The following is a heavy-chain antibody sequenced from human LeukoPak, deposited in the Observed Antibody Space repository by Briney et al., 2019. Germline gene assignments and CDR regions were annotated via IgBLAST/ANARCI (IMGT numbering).Heavy chain of an antibody. Sequence: SVKVSCKASGGTFSSYAISWVRQAPGQGLEWMGGIIPIFGTANYAQKFQGRVTITRDTSASTAYMELSSLRSEDTAVYYCARGEYSSSWLATNYYYYGMDVWGQGTTVTVSS. D-gene: IGHD6-13*01. V-gene: IGHV1-69*05. J-gene: IGHJ6*02. CDR2: IIPIFGTA. CDR1: GGTFSSYA. CDR3: ARGEYSSSWLATNYYYYGMDV.